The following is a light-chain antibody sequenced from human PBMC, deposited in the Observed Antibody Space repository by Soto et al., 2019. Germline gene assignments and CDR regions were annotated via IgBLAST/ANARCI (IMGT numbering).Light chain of an antibody. Sequence: LTQPPSVSGSPGQSVAISCTGTSSDVGTYNRVSWYQQPPGTAPRLMIYDVSNRPSGVPDRFSGSKSGNTASLTISGLQAEDEADYYCSSYTSTSTYVFGTGTRSPS. CDR2: DVS. CDR1: SSDVGTYNR. V-gene: IGLV2-18*02. J-gene: IGLJ1*01. CDR3: SSYTSTSTYV.